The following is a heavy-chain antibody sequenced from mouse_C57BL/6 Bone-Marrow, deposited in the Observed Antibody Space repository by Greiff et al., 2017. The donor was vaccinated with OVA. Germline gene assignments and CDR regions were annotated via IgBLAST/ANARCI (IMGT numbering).Heavy chain of an antibody. D-gene: IGHD4-1*01. Sequence: QVQLQQSGPELVKPGASVKLSCKASGYTFTSYDINWVKQRPGQGLEWIGWIYPRDGSTKYTEKLKGKATLTVDTSSSTAYLELHSRTSEDSAVYCGARGTGFDDWGQGTTLTVSS. CDR1: GYTFTSYD. CDR3: ARGTGFDD. CDR2: IYPRDGST. J-gene: IGHJ2*01. V-gene: IGHV1-85*01.